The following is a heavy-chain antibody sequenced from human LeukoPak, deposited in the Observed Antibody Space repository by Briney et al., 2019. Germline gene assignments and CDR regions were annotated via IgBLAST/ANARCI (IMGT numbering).Heavy chain of an antibody. CDR1: GYTFTGYY. D-gene: IGHD3-9*01. CDR3: ARGQRNYDILTGYQDY. Sequence: ASVKVSCKASGYTFTGYYMHWVRQAPGQGLEWMGIINPSGGSTSYAQKFQGRVTMTRDTSTSTVYMELSSLRSEDTAVYYCARGQRNYDILTGYQDYWGQGTLVTVSS. J-gene: IGHJ4*02. V-gene: IGHV1-46*01. CDR2: INPSGGST.